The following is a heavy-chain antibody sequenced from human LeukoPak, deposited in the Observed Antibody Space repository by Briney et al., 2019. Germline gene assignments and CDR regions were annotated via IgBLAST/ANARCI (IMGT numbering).Heavy chain of an antibody. CDR3: ARDHGHRGYGQDYYYDYGMDV. Sequence: GGSLRLSCAASGFTFSSYSMNWVRQAPGKGLEWVSPISSSSSYIYHADSVKRRLTISRDNAKNTLHLQMNSLRAEDTAVYYCARDHGHRGYGQDYYYDYGMDVWGQGTTVTASS. V-gene: IGHV3-21*01. D-gene: IGHD5-12*01. J-gene: IGHJ6*02. CDR1: GFTFSSYS. CDR2: ISSSSSYI.